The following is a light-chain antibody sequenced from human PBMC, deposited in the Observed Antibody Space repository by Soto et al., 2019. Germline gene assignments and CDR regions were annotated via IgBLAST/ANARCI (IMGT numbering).Light chain of an antibody. Sequence: DIQMTQSPSSLSASVGDRVTITCRASQGISNYLAWYQQKPGQVPRLLIYTASTLQSGVPSRFSGSGSGTDFTLTISSLQPEDVATYYCQKYNGAPRAFGQGTKVEIK. J-gene: IGKJ1*01. CDR3: QKYNGAPRA. CDR2: TAS. CDR1: QGISNY. V-gene: IGKV1-27*01.